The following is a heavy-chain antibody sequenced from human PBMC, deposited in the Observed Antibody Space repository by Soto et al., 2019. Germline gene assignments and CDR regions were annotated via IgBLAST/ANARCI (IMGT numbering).Heavy chain of an antibody. CDR3: ARVGDRYFYSGMDV. V-gene: IGHV4-31*03. D-gene: IGHD3-16*01. J-gene: IGHJ6*02. Sequence: SETLSLTCTVSGGSISSGGYYWSWIRQHPGKGLEWIGYIYYSGSTYYNPSLKSRVTISVDTSKNQFSLKLSSVTAADTAVYYCARVGDRYFYSGMDVWGQGTTVTFSS. CDR1: GGSISSGGYY. CDR2: IYYSGST.